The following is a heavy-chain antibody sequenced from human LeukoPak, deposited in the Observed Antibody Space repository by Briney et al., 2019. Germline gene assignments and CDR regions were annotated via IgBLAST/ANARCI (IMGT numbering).Heavy chain of an antibody. CDR1: GGSISSSIYY. V-gene: IGHV4-39*07. CDR2: IYYSGST. CDR3: ARDRGATISP. J-gene: IGHJ5*02. Sequence: SETLSLTCTVSGGSISSSIYYWGWIRQPPGKGLEWIGSIYYSGSTYFNPSLKSRVTMSVDTSKSQFSLKLSSVTAADTAVYYCARDRGATISPWGQGILVTVSS. D-gene: IGHD5-24*01.